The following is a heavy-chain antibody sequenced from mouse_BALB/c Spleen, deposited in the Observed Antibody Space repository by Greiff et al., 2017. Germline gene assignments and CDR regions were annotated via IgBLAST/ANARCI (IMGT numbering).Heavy chain of an antibody. CDR1: GFSLSTSGMG. CDR2: IYWDDDK. V-gene: IGHV8-12*01. J-gene: IGHJ4*01. CDR3: ARPYYGSSYAMDY. Sequence: QVTLKESGPGILQPSQTLSLTCSFSGFSLSTSGMGVSWIRQPSGKGLEWLAHIYWDDDKRYNPSLKSRLTISKDTSRNQVFLKITSVDTADTATYYCARPYYGSSYAMDYWGQGTSVTVSS. D-gene: IGHD1-1*01.